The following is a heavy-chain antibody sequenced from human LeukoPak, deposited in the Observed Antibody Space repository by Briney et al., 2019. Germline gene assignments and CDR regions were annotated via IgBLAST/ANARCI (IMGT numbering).Heavy chain of an antibody. V-gene: IGHV3-21*01. J-gene: IGHJ4*02. CDR2: ISSGSTYI. CDR1: EFTFSSYF. Sequence: GGSLRLSCAASEFTFSSYFMNWVRQAPGKGLEWVTSISSGSTYIYYADSVKGRFTISRDNAKNSLYLQMNSLRAEDTAVYYCARGYSYGASGFDYWGQGTLVTVSS. CDR3: ARGYSYGASGFDY. D-gene: IGHD5-18*01.